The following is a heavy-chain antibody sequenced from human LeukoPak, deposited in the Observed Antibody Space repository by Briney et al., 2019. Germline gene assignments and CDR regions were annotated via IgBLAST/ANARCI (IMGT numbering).Heavy chain of an antibody. Sequence: SVKVSCKASGGTFSSYAISWVRQAPGQGLEWMGGIIPIFGTANYAQKFQGRVTITADESTSTAYMELSSLRSEDTAVYYCTRDPSVDYDLLSHWFDPWGQGTLVTVSS. J-gene: IGHJ5*02. CDR2: IIPIFGTA. CDR1: GGTFSSYA. V-gene: IGHV1-69*13. CDR3: TRDPSVDYDLLSHWFDP. D-gene: IGHD3-9*01.